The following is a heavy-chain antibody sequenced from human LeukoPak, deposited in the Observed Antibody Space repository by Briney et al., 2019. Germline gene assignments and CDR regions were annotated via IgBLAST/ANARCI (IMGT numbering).Heavy chain of an antibody. V-gene: IGHV3-23*01. CDR1: GFTFSSCD. Sequence: PGGYLRRSGAASGFTFSSCDMSWVRQAPGKGLEWVSGITASGGSTYYADSVKGRFTISRDNSKNTLYLQMNSLRADDTAVYYCAKERERLYYFDYWGQGTLVTVSS. CDR2: ITASGGST. CDR3: AKERERLYYFDY. D-gene: IGHD1-1*01. J-gene: IGHJ4*02.